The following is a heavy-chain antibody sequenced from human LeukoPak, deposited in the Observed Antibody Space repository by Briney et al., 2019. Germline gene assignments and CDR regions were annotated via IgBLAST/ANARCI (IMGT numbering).Heavy chain of an antibody. Sequence: ASVKVSCKASGGTFSSYAISWVRQAPGQGLEWMGGVIPIFGTANYAQKFQGRVTITADESTSTAYMELSSLRSEDTAVYYCARLKTLELYYYYGMDVWGQGTTVTVSS. CDR1: GGTFSSYA. D-gene: IGHD1-7*01. CDR3: ARLKTLELYYYYGMDV. V-gene: IGHV1-69*13. J-gene: IGHJ6*02. CDR2: VIPIFGTA.